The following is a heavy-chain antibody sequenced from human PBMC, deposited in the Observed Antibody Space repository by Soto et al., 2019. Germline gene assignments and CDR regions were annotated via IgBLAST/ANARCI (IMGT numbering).Heavy chain of an antibody. CDR3: AKVLLSGWYGGANFDY. CDR2: ISYDGSNK. J-gene: IGHJ4*02. D-gene: IGHD6-19*01. V-gene: IGHV3-30*18. CDR1: GFTFSSYG. Sequence: QVQLVESGGGVVQPGRSLRLSCAASGFTFSSYGMHWVRQAPGKGLEWVAVISYDGSNKYYADSVKGRFTISRDNSKNTLYLQMNSRRAEDTAVYYCAKVLLSGWYGGANFDYWGQGTLVTVSS.